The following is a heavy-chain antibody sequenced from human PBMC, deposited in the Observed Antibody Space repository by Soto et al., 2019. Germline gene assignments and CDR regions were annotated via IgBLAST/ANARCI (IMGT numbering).Heavy chain of an antibody. D-gene: IGHD3-22*01. CDR2: IKQDGSEK. J-gene: IGHJ4*02. CDR1: GFTFSSYW. CDR3: ASFPLNYYDSRGGPLDY. Sequence: EVQLVESGGGLVQPGGSLRLSCAASGFTFSSYWMSWVRQAPGKGLEWVANIKQDGSEKYYVDSVKGRFTISRDNAKNSLYLQMNSLRAEDTAVYYCASFPLNYYDSRGGPLDYWGQGTLVTVSS. V-gene: IGHV3-7*03.